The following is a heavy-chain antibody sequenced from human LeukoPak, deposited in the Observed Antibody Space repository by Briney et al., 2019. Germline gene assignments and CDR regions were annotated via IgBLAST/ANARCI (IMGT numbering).Heavy chain of an antibody. D-gene: IGHD6-19*01. V-gene: IGHV4-39*01. Sequence: SETLSLTCTVSGGSISSSSYYWAWIRQPPGKGLEWIGSFHYSGTPFYNPSLTSRVTISVDTSKNQVSLKLSSVTAADTAVYYCAKRESLFSSQWNYFACWGQGTLVTVSS. CDR3: AKRESLFSSQWNYFAC. CDR2: FHYSGTP. J-gene: IGHJ4*02. CDR1: GGSISSSSYY.